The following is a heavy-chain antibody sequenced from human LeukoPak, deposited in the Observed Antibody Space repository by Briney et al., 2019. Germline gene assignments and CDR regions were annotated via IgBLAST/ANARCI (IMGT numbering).Heavy chain of an antibody. V-gene: IGHV3-48*01. J-gene: IGHJ4*02. CDR1: GFTFSGYS. CDR3: ARDKTSGFKNDFDS. Sequence: GGSLRLSCAASGFTFSGYSMNWVRQAPGKGLEWLSFIGGSGSTMYYADSVKGRFTISRDNAKSSLYLQMDSLRVEDTALYYCARDKTSGFKNDFDSWGQRTLVTVSP. D-gene: IGHD6-19*01. CDR2: IGGSGSTM.